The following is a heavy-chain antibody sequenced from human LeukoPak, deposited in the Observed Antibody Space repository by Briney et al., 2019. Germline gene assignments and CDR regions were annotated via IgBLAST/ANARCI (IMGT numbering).Heavy chain of an antibody. CDR2: IWYDGSDK. CDR3: TADGCGGTCYFDH. CDR1: GLTFSSHS. V-gene: IGHV3-33*01. D-gene: IGHD2-15*01. J-gene: IGHJ4*02. Sequence: GGSLRLSCAASGLTFSSHSMHWVRQAPGKGLEWVALIWYDGSDKYYADSVRGRFTITRDNAKNMLYLQMNSLGVEDTAVYYCTADGCGGTCYFDHWGQGALVTVSS.